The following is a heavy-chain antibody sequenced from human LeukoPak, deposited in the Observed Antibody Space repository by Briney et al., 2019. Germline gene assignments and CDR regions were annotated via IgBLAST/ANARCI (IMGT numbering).Heavy chain of an antibody. J-gene: IGHJ4*02. D-gene: IGHD2-21*01. CDR1: GGSISSSSYS. V-gene: IGHV4-39*01. CDR3: ARRDLVGDY. Sequence: SETLSLTCTVSGGSISSSSYSWGWIRQPPGKGLEWIGSIYYSGSTYYNPSLKSRVTISVDTSKNQFSLKLSSVTAADTAVYYCARRDLVGDYWGQGTLVTVSS. CDR2: IYYSGST.